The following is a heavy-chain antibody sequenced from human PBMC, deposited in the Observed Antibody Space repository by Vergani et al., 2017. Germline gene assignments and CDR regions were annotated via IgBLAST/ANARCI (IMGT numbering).Heavy chain of an antibody. Sequence: QLQLQESGSGLVKPSQTLSLTCAVSGGSISSGGYSWSWIRQPPGKGLAWIGYIYHSGSTYYNPSLKSRVTISLDRSKNQFSLKLSSVTAADTAVYYCARGGTVVGSGAFDIWGQGTMVTVSS. CDR3: ARGGTVVGSGAFDI. CDR2: IYHSGST. V-gene: IGHV4-30-2*01. J-gene: IGHJ3*02. CDR1: GGSISSGGYS. D-gene: IGHD4-23*01.